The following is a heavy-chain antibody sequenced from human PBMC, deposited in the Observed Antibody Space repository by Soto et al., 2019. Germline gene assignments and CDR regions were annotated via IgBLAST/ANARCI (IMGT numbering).Heavy chain of an antibody. D-gene: IGHD6-6*01. Sequence: EVQLLDSGGDSVQPGGSLRLYCAASGFAFANYAMTWVRQASGKGLEWVSTIGGGGGSTYYADSVRGRFTSSRDNSKNTGYRQMNSLRAEDTAVYFCAKERLARGADYWGQGTLVTVSS. CDR1: GFAFANYA. CDR3: AKERLARGADY. V-gene: IGHV3-23*01. J-gene: IGHJ4*02. CDR2: IGGGGGST.